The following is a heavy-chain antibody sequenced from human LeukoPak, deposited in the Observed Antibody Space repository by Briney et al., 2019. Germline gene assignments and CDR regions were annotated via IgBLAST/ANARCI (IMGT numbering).Heavy chain of an antibody. Sequence: GRSLRLSCAASGFTFSSYGMHWVRRAPGKGLEWVAVISYDGSNKYYADSVKGRFTISRDNSKNTLYLQMNSLRAEDTAVYYCAKDYYGSGSYLWYFDYWGQGTLVTVSS. CDR2: ISYDGSNK. CDR3: AKDYYGSGSYLWYFDY. J-gene: IGHJ4*02. V-gene: IGHV3-30*18. CDR1: GFTFSSYG. D-gene: IGHD3-10*01.